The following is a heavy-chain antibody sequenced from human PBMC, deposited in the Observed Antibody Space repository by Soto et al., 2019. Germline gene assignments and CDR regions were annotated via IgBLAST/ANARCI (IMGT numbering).Heavy chain of an antibody. D-gene: IGHD3-3*01. V-gene: IGHV3-23*01. Sequence: EVQLLESGGGLVQPGGSLRLSCAASGFTFSSYAMRWVRQAPGQGLEWVSAISGSGGSTYYADSVKGRFTSSRDNSKNTLYLQMNSLRAEDTAVYYCAKVGDFWSGYPIDAFDIWGQGTMVTVSS. CDR3: AKVGDFWSGYPIDAFDI. CDR1: GFTFSSYA. J-gene: IGHJ3*02. CDR2: ISGSGGST.